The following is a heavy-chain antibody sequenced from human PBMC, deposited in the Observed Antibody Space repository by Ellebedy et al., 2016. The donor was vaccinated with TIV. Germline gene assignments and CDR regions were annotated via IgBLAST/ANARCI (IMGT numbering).Heavy chain of an antibody. CDR2: VFSSGKT. Sequence: MPSETLSLTCTVSGGSISPYYWSWIRQPPGKGLEWIAYVFSSGKTNYNPSLKSRVTISVDTSKNQFSLKLSSVTAADTAVYYCARGGSLVGAIDYWGQGTLVTVSS. CDR1: GGSISPYY. J-gene: IGHJ4*02. D-gene: IGHD1-26*01. CDR3: ARGGSLVGAIDY. V-gene: IGHV4-59*01.